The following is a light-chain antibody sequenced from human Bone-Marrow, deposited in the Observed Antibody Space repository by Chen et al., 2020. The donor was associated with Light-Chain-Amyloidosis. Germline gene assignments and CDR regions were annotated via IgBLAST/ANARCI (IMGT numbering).Light chain of an antibody. J-gene: IGLJ3*02. V-gene: IGLV3-21*02. CDR2: DDS. CDR1: NIGSTS. Sequence: SYVLTQPSSVSVAPGQTATLACGGNNIGSTSVHWYQQTPGPAPLLVVYDDSDRPSGIPDRLSGANAGNTATLTISRVEAGDEADDYCQVWDRSSDRPVFGGGTKLTVL. CDR3: QVWDRSSDRPV.